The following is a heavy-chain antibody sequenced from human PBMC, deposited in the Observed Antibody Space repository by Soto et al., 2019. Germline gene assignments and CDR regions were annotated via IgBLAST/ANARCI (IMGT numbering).Heavy chain of an antibody. CDR3: ARGGYCSSTSCSLFDY. Sequence: EVQLVESGGGLVQPGGSLRLSCAASRSTFSTYWMSWVRQAPGKGLEWVANIRQDGSQKYYVDSVKGRFTISRDNAKNSLYLQMNSLRADDTAVYYCARGGYCSSTSCSLFDYWGQGTLVTVSS. V-gene: IGHV3-7*01. CDR1: RSTFSTYW. J-gene: IGHJ4*02. CDR2: IRQDGSQK. D-gene: IGHD2-2*03.